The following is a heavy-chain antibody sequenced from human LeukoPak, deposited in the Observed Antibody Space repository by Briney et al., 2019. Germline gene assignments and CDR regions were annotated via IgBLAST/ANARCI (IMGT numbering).Heavy chain of an antibody. CDR2: ISAYNGNT. V-gene: IGHV1-18*04. CDR3: ARGEPVAGRGYYYGMDV. CDR1: GYTFTSYG. J-gene: IGHJ6*04. Sequence: ASVKVSCKASGYTFTSYGISWVRQAPGQGLEWVGWISAYNGNTNYAQKLQGRVTMTTDTSTSTAYMELRSLRSDDTAVYYCARGEPVAGRGYYYGMDVWGKGTTVTVSS. D-gene: IGHD6-19*01.